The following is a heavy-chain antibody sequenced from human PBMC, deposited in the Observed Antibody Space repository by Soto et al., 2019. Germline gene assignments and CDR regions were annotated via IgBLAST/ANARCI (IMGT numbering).Heavy chain of an antibody. V-gene: IGHV2-5*01. CDR1: GFSLSTTAVG. Sequence: SGTTLVNPTQTLTLTCAVSGFSLSTTAVGVGWVRQAPGKTLEWLALIYWNDEKRYSPSLKSRLTITKDTSKNQVVLTMTDMDPVDTATSYCGYWGYSNGWSDYWGQGSPVTVS. D-gene: IGHD6-19*01. CDR3: GYWGYSNGWSDY. CDR2: IYWNDEK. J-gene: IGHJ4*02.